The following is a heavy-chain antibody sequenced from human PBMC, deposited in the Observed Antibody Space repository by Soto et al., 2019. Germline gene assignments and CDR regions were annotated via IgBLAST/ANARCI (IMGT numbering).Heavy chain of an antibody. J-gene: IGHJ4*02. V-gene: IGHV2-70*11. Sequence: SGPSLVNPTQTVTLTCTFSVFSLSTHRVCVSWIRQPPGKALEWLARIDWDDDKYYSTTLKTRLTISKDTSKNQVVLTMTNMDAVDTATYYCARTPMCSNTWTLDYWGQGTLVTVSS. CDR3: ARTPMCSNTWTLDY. CDR2: IDWDDDK. D-gene: IGHD6-13*01. CDR1: VFSLSTHRVC.